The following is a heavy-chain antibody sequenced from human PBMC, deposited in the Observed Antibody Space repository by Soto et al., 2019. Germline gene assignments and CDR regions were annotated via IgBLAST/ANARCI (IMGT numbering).Heavy chain of an antibody. V-gene: IGHV4-34*01. D-gene: IGHD5-18*01. J-gene: IGHJ4*02. Sequence: SETLSLTCAVYGGSFSGYYWSWFRHPPGKGLEWIGEINHSGSTNYNPSLKSRVTISVDTSKNQFSLKLSSVTAADTAVYYCARLIGYSDGPDYWSRGSLVTVSS. CDR2: INHSGST. CDR3: ARLIGYSDGPDY. CDR1: GGSFSGYY.